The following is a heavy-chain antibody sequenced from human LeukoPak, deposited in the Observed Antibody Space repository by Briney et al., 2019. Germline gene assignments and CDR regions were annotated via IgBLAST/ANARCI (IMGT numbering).Heavy chain of an antibody. J-gene: IGHJ4*02. CDR1: GFIFSDYG. V-gene: IGHV3-53*01. D-gene: IGHD2-15*01. CDR3: AIGYCSGGSCYYGECDY. CDR2: IYSGGST. Sequence: GGSLRLSCVASGFIFSDYGIQWVRQAPGKGLEWISVIYSGGSTYYADSVKGRFTISRDNSKNTLYLQMNSLRAEDTAVYYCAIGYCSGGSCYYGECDYWGQGTLVTVSS.